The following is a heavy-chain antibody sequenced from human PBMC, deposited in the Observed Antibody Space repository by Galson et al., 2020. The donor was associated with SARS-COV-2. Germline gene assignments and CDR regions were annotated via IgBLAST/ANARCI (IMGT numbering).Heavy chain of an antibody. Sequence: SLRLSCAASGFTFDDYAMHWVRQAPGKGLEWVSGISWNSGSIGYADSVKGRFTISRDNAKNSLYLQMNSLRAEDTALYYCAKDIYSGYDFLFDYWGQGTLVTVSS. J-gene: IGHJ4*02. CDR1: GFTFDDYA. CDR3: AKDIYSGYDFLFDY. D-gene: IGHD5-12*01. CDR2: ISWNSGSI. V-gene: IGHV3-9*01.